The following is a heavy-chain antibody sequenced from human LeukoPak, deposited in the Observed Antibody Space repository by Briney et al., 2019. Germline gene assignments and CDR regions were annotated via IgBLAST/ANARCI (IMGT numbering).Heavy chain of an antibody. CDR3: AREDLSSDYDSSGYRSQGFDY. V-gene: IGHV3-30-3*01. CDR2: ISYDGSNK. J-gene: IGHJ4*02. Sequence: GGSLRLSCAASGFTFSSYAMHWVRQAPGKGLEWVAVISYDGSNKYYADSVKGRFTIFRDNSKNTLYLQMNSLRAEDTAVYYCAREDLSSDYDSSGYRSQGFDYWGQGTLVTVSS. CDR1: GFTFSSYA. D-gene: IGHD3-22*01.